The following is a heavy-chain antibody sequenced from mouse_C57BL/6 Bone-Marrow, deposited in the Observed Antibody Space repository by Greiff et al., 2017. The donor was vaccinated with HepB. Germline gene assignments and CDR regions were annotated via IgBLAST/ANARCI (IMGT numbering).Heavy chain of an antibody. CDR2: ISSGGSYT. J-gene: IGHJ2*01. CDR3: ARLDSSGYVDY. V-gene: IGHV5-6*02. CDR1: GFTFSSYG. D-gene: IGHD3-2*02. Sequence: EVMLVESGGDLVKPGGSLKLSCAASGFTFSSYGMSWVRQTPDKRLEWVATISSGGSYTYYPDSVKGRFTISRDNAKNTLYLQMSSLKSEDTAMYYCARLDSSGYVDYWGQGTTLTVSS.